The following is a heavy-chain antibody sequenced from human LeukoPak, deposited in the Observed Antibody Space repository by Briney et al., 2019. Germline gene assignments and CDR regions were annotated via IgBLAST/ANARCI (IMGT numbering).Heavy chain of an antibody. CDR2: IGGSGGST. V-gene: IGHV3-23*01. Sequence: SGGSLRLSCAASGFTFSSYAMSWVRQAPGKGLEWVSAIGGSGGSTYYADSVKGRFTISRDNSKNTLYLQMNSLRAEDTAVYYCAKDLDCTNGVCYTVDAFDIWGQGTMVTVSS. J-gene: IGHJ3*02. CDR3: AKDLDCTNGVCYTVDAFDI. CDR1: GFTFSSYA. D-gene: IGHD2-8*01.